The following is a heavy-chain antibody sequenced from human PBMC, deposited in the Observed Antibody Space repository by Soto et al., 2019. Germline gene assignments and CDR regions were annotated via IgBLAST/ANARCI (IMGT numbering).Heavy chain of an antibody. CDR1: GYTFTGYY. CDR2: INPNSGGT. D-gene: IGHD6-6*01. CDR3: ARELTEYSSSPARKYNWFDP. Sequence: ASVKVSCKASGYTFTGYYMHWVRQAPGQGLEWMGWINPNSGGTNYAQKFQGWATMTRDTSISTAYMELSRLRSDDTAGYYCARELTEYSSSPARKYNWFDPWGQGTLVTVSS. V-gene: IGHV1-2*04. J-gene: IGHJ5*02.